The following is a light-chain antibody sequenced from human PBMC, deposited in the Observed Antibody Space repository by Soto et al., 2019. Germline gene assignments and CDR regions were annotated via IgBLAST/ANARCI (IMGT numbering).Light chain of an antibody. Sequence: QSVLTQPPSVSAAPGQEVTISCSGSRSNIGNNYVSWYQQFPGTAPKLLIYDNNKRPSGIPDRFSGSKSGTSATLGITGLXXXXEAXYYCGTWDSSLSVVLFGGGTKVTVL. J-gene: IGLJ2*01. V-gene: IGLV1-51*01. CDR1: RSNIGNNY. CDR3: GTWDSSLSVVL. CDR2: DNN.